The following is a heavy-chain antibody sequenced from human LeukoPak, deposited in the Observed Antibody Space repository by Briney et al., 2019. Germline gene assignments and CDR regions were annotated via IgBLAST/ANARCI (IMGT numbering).Heavy chain of an antibody. CDR2: ISGSGGST. D-gene: IGHD3-10*01. CDR1: GFTFSSYA. V-gene: IGHV3-23*01. Sequence: GGSLRLSCAASGFTFSSYALSWVRQAPGKGLEWVSAISGSGGSTYYADSVKGRFTISRDNSKNTLYLQMNSLRAEDTAVYYCAKDTALWFGEFNYWGQGTLVTVSS. J-gene: IGHJ4*02. CDR3: AKDTALWFGEFNY.